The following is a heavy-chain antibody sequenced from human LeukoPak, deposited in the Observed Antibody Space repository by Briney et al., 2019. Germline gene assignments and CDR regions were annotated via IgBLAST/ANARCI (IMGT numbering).Heavy chain of an antibody. Sequence: GASVKVSCMASGYTFTSYGISWVRQAPGQGLEWMGWISAYNGNTNYAQKLQGRVTMTTDTSTGTAYMELRSLRSDDTAVYYCARDWTIANMVRELDYWGQGTLVTVSS. J-gene: IGHJ4*02. CDR2: ISAYNGNT. V-gene: IGHV1-18*04. CDR1: GYTFTSYG. D-gene: IGHD3-10*01. CDR3: ARDWTIANMVRELDY.